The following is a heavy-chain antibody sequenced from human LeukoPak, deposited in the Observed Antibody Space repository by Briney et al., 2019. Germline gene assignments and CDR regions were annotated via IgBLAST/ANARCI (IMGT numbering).Heavy chain of an antibody. V-gene: IGHV4-59*08. CDR1: GGSISSYY. J-gene: IGHJ4*02. Sequence: ASETLSLTCTVSGGSISSYYWSWIRQPPGKGLEWIGYIYYSGSTNYNPSLKSRVTISVDTSKNQFSLKLNSVTAADTAMYYCAKSGGYGLIDYWVQGTLVTVSS. CDR3: AKSGGYGLIDY. D-gene: IGHD1-26*01. CDR2: IYYSGST.